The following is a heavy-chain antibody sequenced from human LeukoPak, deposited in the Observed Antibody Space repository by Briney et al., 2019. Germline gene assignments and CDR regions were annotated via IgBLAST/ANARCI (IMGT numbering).Heavy chain of an antibody. Sequence: SVKVSCKASGGTFSSYAISWERQAPGQGLEWMGRIIPIFGIANYAQKFQGRVTITADKSTSTAYMELSSLRSEDTAVYYCARDSNGDYGYYFDCWGQGTLVTVSS. V-gene: IGHV1-69*04. J-gene: IGHJ4*02. CDR3: ARDSNGDYGYYFDC. CDR1: GGTFSSYA. D-gene: IGHD4-17*01. CDR2: IIPIFGIA.